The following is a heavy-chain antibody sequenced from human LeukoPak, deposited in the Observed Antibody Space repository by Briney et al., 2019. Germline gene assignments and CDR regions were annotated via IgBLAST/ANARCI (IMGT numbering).Heavy chain of an antibody. D-gene: IGHD2-2*01. V-gene: IGHV1-69*13. CDR1: GGTFSSYA. CDR3: ARTKDIVVVPAALSYYFDY. CDR2: IIPIFGTA. J-gene: IGHJ4*02. Sequence: SVKVSCKASGGTFSSYAISWVRQAPGQGLEWMGGIIPIFGTANYAQKFQGRVTITSDESTSTAYMELSSLRSEDTAVYYCARTKDIVVVPAALSYYFDYWGQGTLVTVSS.